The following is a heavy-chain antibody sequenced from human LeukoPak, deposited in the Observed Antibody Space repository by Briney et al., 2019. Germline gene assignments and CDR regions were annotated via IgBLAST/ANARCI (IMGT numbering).Heavy chain of an antibody. CDR2: IKSKTDGGTT. Sequence: PGGSLRLSCAASGFTFSNAWMSWVRQAPGKGLEWVGHIKSKTDGGTTDYAAPVKGRFTISRDDSKNTLYLQMNSLKTEDTAVYYCTTDRISPYYYDSSGYELGYWGQGTLVTVSS. CDR1: GFTFSNAW. V-gene: IGHV3-15*01. CDR3: TTDRISPYYYDSSGYELGY. J-gene: IGHJ4*02. D-gene: IGHD3-22*01.